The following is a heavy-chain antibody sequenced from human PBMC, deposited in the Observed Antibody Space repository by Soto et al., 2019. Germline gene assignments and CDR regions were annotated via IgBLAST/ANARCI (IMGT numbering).Heavy chain of an antibody. CDR3: ARGGRYCSGGSCYRSGVWFDP. Sequence: SETLSLTCTVSGGSVSSGSYYWSWIRQPRGKGLEWIGHIYYSGSTNYNPSLKSRVTISVDTSKNQFSLKLSSVTAADTAVYYCARGGRYCSGGSCYRSGVWFDPWGQGTLVTVSS. V-gene: IGHV4-61*01. CDR1: GGSVSSGSYY. D-gene: IGHD2-15*01. CDR2: IYYSGST. J-gene: IGHJ5*02.